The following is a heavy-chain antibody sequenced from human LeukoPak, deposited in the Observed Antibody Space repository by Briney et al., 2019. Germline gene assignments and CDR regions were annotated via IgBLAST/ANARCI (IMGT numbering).Heavy chain of an antibody. CDR1: GYSISSGYY. D-gene: IGHD6-13*01. CDR3: ARLGIAAAGIDP. CDR2: IYHSGST. J-gene: IGHJ5*02. V-gene: IGHV4-38-2*02. Sequence: SETLSLTCTVSGYSISSGYYWGWIRQPPGKGLEWIGSIYHSGSTYYNPSLKSRVTISVDTSKNQFSLKLSSVTAADTAVYYCARLGIAAAGIDPWGQGTLVTVSS.